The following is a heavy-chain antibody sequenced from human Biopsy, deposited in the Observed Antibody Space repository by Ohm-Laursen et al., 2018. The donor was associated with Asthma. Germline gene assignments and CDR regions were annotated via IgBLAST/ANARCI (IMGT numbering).Heavy chain of an antibody. V-gene: IGHV3-30*18. CDR3: AKEVFPGWELRRGPDS. Sequence: SLRPSCSASGFSFSEFGMHWVRQAPGKGLDWVAVISFDGTNRNYTDSVKGRFTISRDNSRNTLHLEMNSLRAEDTAVYFCAKEVFPGWELRRGPDSWGQGTLVTVSS. CDR2: ISFDGTNR. D-gene: IGHD1-26*01. J-gene: IGHJ4*02. CDR1: GFSFSEFG.